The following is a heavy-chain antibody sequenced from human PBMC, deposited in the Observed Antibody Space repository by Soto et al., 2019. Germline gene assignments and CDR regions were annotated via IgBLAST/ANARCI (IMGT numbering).Heavy chain of an antibody. CDR3: ARDEELGRGLRYFDCHHGLLDY. CDR2: ISAYNGNT. V-gene: IGHV1-18*01. CDR1: GYTFTSYG. J-gene: IGHJ4*02. Sequence: QVQLVQSGAEVKKPGASVKVSCKASGYTFTSYGISWVRQAPGQGLEWMGWISAYNGNTNYAQKLQGRVTMTTDTSTIRAYMELSSLRSDDTAVYYCARDEELGRGLRYFDCHHGLLDYWGQGTLVTVSS. D-gene: IGHD3-9*01.